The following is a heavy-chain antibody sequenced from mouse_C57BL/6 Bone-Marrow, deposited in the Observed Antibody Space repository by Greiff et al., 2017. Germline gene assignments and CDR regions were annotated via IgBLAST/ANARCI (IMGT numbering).Heavy chain of an antibody. J-gene: IGHJ4*01. V-gene: IGHV5-12*01. CDR2: ISNGGGST. CDR1: GFTFSDYY. Sequence: EVMLVESGGGLVQPGGSLKLSCAASGFTFSDYYMYWVRQTPEKRLEWVAYISNGGGSTYYPATVKGRFTISRDNAKNTLYLQMSRLKSEDTAMYYCARHRAMDYWGQGTSVTVSS. CDR3: ARHRAMDY.